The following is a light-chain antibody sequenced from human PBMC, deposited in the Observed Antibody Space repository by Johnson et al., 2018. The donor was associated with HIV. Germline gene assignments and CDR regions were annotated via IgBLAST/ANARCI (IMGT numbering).Light chain of an antibody. CDR2: DNN. J-gene: IGLJ1*01. CDR1: SSNIVNNY. V-gene: IGLV1-51*01. CDR3: GTWDSSLSASYV. Sequence: QSVLTQPPSVSAAPGQKVTISCSGGSSNIVNNYVSWYQQLPGTAPKLLIYDNNKRPSGIPDRFSGSKSGTSATLGITGLPTGDEADYYCGTWDSSLSASYVFGTETKVTVL.